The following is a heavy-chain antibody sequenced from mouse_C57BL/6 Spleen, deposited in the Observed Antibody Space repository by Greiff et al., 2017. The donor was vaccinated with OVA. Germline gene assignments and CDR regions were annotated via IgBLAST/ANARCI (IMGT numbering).Heavy chain of an antibody. V-gene: IGHV1-52*01. CDR3: ARGGYYGSGDFDG. D-gene: IGHD1-1*01. CDR2: IDPSDSET. J-gene: IGHJ1*03. CDR1: GYTFTSYW. Sequence: VQLQQPGAELVRPGSSVKLSCKASGYTFTSYWMHWVKQRPIQGLEWIGNIDPSDSETHYNQKFKDKATLTVDKSSSTAYMQLSSLTSEDSAVYYCARGGYYGSGDFDGWGTGTTVTVSS.